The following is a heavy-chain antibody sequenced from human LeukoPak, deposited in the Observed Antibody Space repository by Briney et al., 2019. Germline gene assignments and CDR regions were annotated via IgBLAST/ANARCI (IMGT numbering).Heavy chain of an antibody. Sequence: ASVKVSCKASGYTFTGYYMHWVRRAPGQGLEWMGWINPNSGGTNYAQKFQGRVTMTRDTSISTAYMELSRLRSDDTAVYYCARDIVLMVYAWSPYYYYGMDVWGQGTTVTVSS. J-gene: IGHJ6*02. CDR1: GYTFTGYY. V-gene: IGHV1-2*02. CDR3: ARDIVLMVYAWSPYYYYGMDV. CDR2: INPNSGGT. D-gene: IGHD2-8*01.